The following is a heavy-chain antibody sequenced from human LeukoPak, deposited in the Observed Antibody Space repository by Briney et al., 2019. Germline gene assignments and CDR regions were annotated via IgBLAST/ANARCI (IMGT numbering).Heavy chain of an antibody. CDR3: ARGPSPFTKYSSGWYSDY. CDR2: MNPNSGNT. D-gene: IGHD6-19*01. V-gene: IGHV1-8*03. J-gene: IGHJ4*01. Sequence: ASVKVSCKASGYTFTSYDINWVRQATGQGLEWMGWMNPNSGNTGYAQKFQGRVTITRNTSISTAYMELSSLRSEDTAVYYCARGPSPFTKYSSGWYSDYWGHGTLVTVSS. CDR1: GYTFTSYD.